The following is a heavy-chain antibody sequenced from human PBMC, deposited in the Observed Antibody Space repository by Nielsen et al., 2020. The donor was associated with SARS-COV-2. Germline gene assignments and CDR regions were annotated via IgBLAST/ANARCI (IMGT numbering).Heavy chain of an antibody. J-gene: IGHJ4*02. Sequence: GGSLRLSCTASGFTFGDYAMSWFRQAPGKGLEWVGFIRSKAYGGTTEYAASVKGRFTISRDDSKSIAYLQMNSLKTEDTAVYYCARAPIKYSSSWYQDYWGQGTLVTVSS. CDR2: IRSKAYGGTT. CDR1: GFTFGDYA. V-gene: IGHV3-49*03. D-gene: IGHD6-13*01. CDR3: ARAPIKYSSSWYQDY.